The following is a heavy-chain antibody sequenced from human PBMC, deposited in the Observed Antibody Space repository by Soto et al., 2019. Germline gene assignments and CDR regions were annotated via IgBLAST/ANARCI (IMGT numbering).Heavy chain of an antibody. CDR3: AGTDGSGSYYRTYDAFDI. V-gene: IGHV1-8*01. Sequence: GASVKVSCKASGYTFTSYDINWVRQATGQGLEWMGWMNPNIGNTSYAQKFQGRVTITADESTSTAYMELSSLRSEDTAVYYCAGTDGSGSYYRTYDAFDIWGQGTMVTVSS. CDR1: GYTFTSYD. D-gene: IGHD3-10*01. J-gene: IGHJ3*02. CDR2: MNPNIGNT.